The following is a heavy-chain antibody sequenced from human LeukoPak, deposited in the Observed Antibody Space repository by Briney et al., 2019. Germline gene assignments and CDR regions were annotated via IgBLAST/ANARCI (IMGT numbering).Heavy chain of an antibody. CDR2: INHSRST. J-gene: IGHJ6*03. Sequence: SETLSLTCAVYGGSFSGYYWSWIRQPPGKGLEWIGEINHSRSTNYNPSLKSRVTISVDTSKNQFSLKLSSVTAADTAVYYCARGYYGSGSHCCHMDVWGKGTTITVS. CDR3: ARGYYGSGSHCCHMDV. V-gene: IGHV4-34*01. D-gene: IGHD3-10*01. CDR1: GGSFSGYY.